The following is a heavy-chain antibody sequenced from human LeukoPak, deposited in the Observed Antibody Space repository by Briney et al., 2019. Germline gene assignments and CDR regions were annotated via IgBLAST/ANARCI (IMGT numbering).Heavy chain of an antibody. CDR2: IKQDGSEK. V-gene: IGHV3-7*01. CDR1: GFTFSSYW. Sequence: GGSLRLSCAASGFTFSSYWMSWVRQAPGKGLEWVANIKQDGSEKYYVDSVKGRFTISSDNAKNSLYLQMNSLRAEDTAVYYCAREDSGSYPVYYYYMDVWGKGTTVTVSS. D-gene: IGHD1-26*01. CDR3: AREDSGSYPVYYYYMDV. J-gene: IGHJ6*03.